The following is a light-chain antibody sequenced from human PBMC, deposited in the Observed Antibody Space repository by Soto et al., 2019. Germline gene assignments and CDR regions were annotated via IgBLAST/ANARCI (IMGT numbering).Light chain of an antibody. Sequence: EIVMTQSPATLSVSPWERATLSCRASQSVSSNLAWYQQKPGQAPRLLIYGASTRATGIPARFSGSGSGTAFTLTISSLQSEDFAVYYCQQYNNWYTFGQGTKLEIK. CDR3: QQYNNWYT. J-gene: IGKJ2*01. CDR2: GAS. CDR1: QSVSSN. V-gene: IGKV3-15*01.